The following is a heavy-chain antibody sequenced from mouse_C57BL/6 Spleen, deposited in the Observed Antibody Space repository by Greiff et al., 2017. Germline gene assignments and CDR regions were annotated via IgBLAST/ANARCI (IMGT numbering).Heavy chain of an antibody. CDR2: INPNNGGT. Sequence: VQLQQSGPELVKPGASVKIPCKASGYTITDYNMDWVKQSHGKSLEWIGDINPNNGGTIYNQKFKGKATLTVDKSSSTAYMELRSLTAEDTAVYYCARAHYYGSGRAWFAYWGQGTLVTVSA. J-gene: IGHJ3*01. V-gene: IGHV1-18*01. CDR3: ARAHYYGSGRAWFAY. D-gene: IGHD1-1*01. CDR1: GYTITDYN.